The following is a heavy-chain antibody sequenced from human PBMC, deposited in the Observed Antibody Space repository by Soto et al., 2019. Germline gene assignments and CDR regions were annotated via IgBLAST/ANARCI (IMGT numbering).Heavy chain of an antibody. V-gene: IGHV4-30-4*01. CDR1: VGSISRGDYY. Sequence: TSETLSLTCTVSVGSISRGDYYWIWIRHPPGKGLEWIGYIYYSGSTYYNPSLKSRVTISVDTSKNQFSLKLSSVTAADTAVYYCARAVPNYQGPDAFDIWGQGTMVTVSS. D-gene: IGHD1-7*01. J-gene: IGHJ3*02. CDR3: ARAVPNYQGPDAFDI. CDR2: IYYSGST.